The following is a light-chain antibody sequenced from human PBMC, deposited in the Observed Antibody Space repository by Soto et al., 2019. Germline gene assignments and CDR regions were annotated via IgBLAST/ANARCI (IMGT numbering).Light chain of an antibody. CDR3: QQYNNWPPWT. CDR2: NTS. Sequence: EIVMTQSPATLSVSPGERVTLSCRASQSVRDNLAWYQQKPGQAPRLLIYNTSTRATGIPARFSGSGSGTDFTLTISSLQSEDFAVYYCQQYNNWPPWTFGQGTKVEIK. CDR1: QSVRDN. V-gene: IGKV3-15*01. J-gene: IGKJ1*01.